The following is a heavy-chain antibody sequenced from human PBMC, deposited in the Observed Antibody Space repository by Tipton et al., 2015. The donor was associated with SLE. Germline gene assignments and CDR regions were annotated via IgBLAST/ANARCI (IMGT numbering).Heavy chain of an antibody. V-gene: IGHV4-39*07. CDR3: SRDLTDMTWGSFDY. CDR2: INYSGST. CDR1: GGSISSSSYY. D-gene: IGHD7-27*01. J-gene: IGHJ4*02. Sequence: TLSLTCTVSGGSISSSSYYWSWFRQPPGKGLEWIGSINYSGSTYYNPSLKGRITISVDTSKNQFSLKLDSLTAADTAVYYCSRDLTDMTWGSFDYWGQGTLVTVSS.